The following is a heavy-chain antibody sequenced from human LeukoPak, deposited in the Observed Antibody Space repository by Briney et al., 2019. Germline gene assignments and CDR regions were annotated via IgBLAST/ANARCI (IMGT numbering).Heavy chain of an antibody. CDR2: ISYDGSNK. J-gene: IGHJ5*02. CDR3: ARDQYGSGSPLFDP. CDR1: GLTFSSYA. Sequence: PGGSLRLSCAASGLTFSSYAMHWVRQAPGKGLEWVAVISYDGSNKYYADSVKGRFTISRDNSKNTLYLQMNSLRAEDTAVYYCARDQYGSGSPLFDPWGQGTLVTVSS. D-gene: IGHD3-10*01. V-gene: IGHV3-30-3*01.